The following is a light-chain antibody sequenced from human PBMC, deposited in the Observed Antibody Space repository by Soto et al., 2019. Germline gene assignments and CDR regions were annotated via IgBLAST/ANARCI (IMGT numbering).Light chain of an antibody. CDR3: QQYGSSALT. CDR2: AAS. CDR1: QSVSSSY. Sequence: EIVLTQYPGTLSWSPGQRDTLSCRASQSVSSSYLDWYQQKPGQAPRLRIYAASSKSTGIPDRFSGSGSGTDFTLTSSRLEPEDFAVYYCQQYGSSALTFGGGTKVELK. V-gene: IGKV3-20*01. J-gene: IGKJ4*01.